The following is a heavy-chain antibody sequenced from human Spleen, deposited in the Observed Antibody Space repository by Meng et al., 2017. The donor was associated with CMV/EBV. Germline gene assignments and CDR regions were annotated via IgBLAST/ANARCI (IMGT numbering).Heavy chain of an antibody. V-gene: IGHV1-2*02. CDR2: INLDSRGT. CDR1: GYNFTGYY. J-gene: IGHJ4*02. Sequence: SCKGSGYNFTGYYMHWVRQAPGQGLEWLGWINLDSRGTYYAQRFQGRVTMTRDTSISTAYMELTRLTSDDTAVYYCARDNNWGPDYWGQGTLVTVSS. D-gene: IGHD7-27*01. CDR3: ARDNNWGPDY.